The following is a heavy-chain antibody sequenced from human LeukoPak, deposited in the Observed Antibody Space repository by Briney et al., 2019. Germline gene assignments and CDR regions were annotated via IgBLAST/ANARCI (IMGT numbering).Heavy chain of an antibody. V-gene: IGHV4-34*01. D-gene: IGHD3-10*01. CDR2: INHSGST. CDR1: GGSFSGYS. Sequence: PSETLSLTCAVYGGSFSGYSWSWIRPLPGKGLEWIGEINHSGSTNYNPSLRSRVTISVDTSKNQFSLNLSSVTAADTALYYCARSSYYGSGSSIEKSFDYWGQGTLVTVSS. CDR3: ARSSYYGSGSSIEKSFDY. J-gene: IGHJ4*02.